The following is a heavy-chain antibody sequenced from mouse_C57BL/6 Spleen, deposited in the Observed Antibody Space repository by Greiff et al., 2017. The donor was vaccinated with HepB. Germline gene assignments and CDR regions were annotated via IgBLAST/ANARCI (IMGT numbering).Heavy chain of an antibody. Sequence: EVQRVESGPGLVKPSQSLSLTCSVTGYSITSGYYWNWIRQFPGNKLEWMGYISYDGSNNYNPSLKNRISITRDTSKNQFFLKLNSVTTEDTATYYCASRTGAFDYWGQGTTLTVSS. D-gene: IGHD4-1*01. V-gene: IGHV3-6*01. CDR3: ASRTGAFDY. CDR1: GYSITSGYY. J-gene: IGHJ2*01. CDR2: ISYDGSN.